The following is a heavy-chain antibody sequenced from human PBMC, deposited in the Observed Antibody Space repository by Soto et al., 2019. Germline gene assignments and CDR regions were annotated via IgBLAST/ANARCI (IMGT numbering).Heavy chain of an antibody. V-gene: IGHV3-23*01. CDR1: GFIFGHYA. CDR3: AKALDGIDDYFYAMGV. D-gene: IGHD1-1*01. Sequence: GGSLRLSCAGSGFIFGHYAMTWVRQAPGKGLEWISAISGRGDSTYYADAVKGRFTISRDNSKNTLYLQMNSLRFDDTAVYYCAKALDGIDDYFYAMGVWGQGITVTVSS. CDR2: ISGRGDST. J-gene: IGHJ6*02.